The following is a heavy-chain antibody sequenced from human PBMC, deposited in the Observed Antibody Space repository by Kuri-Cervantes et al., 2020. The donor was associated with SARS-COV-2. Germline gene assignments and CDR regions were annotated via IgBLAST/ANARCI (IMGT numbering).Heavy chain of an antibody. CDR3: AKSPLVGSYHFDH. CDR1: GFTFSSYW. D-gene: IGHD5-18*01. Sequence: GESLKISCAASGFTFSSYWMSWVRQAPGKGLEWVANIKQDGSEKYYADSVKGRFTISRDNSKNTLNLQMNSLRVEDTATYYCAKSPLVGSYHFDHWGQGILVTVSS. J-gene: IGHJ4*02. CDR2: IKQDGSEK. V-gene: IGHV3-7*03.